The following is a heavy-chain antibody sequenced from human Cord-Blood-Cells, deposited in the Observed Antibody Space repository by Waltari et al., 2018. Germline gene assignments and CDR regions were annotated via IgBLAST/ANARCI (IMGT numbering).Heavy chain of an antibody. CDR1: GFTFSSYG. CDR3: AKLAPYCGGDCYDY. Sequence: QVQLVASGGGVVQPERYLRLSCAASGFTFSSYGMHWVRQDPGKGLEWVAVISYDGSNKYYADSVKGRFTISRDNSKNTLYLQMNSLRAEDTAVYYCAKLAPYCGGDCYDYWGQGTLVTVSS. CDR2: ISYDGSNK. D-gene: IGHD2-21*01. J-gene: IGHJ4*02. V-gene: IGHV3-30*18.